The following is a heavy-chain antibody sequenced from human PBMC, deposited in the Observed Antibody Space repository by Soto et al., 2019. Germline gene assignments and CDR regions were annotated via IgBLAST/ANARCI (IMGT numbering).Heavy chain of an antibody. CDR3: ARYDSSGYYYFDY. Sequence: QVQLQESGPGLVKPSQTLSLTCTVSGGSISSGGYYWSWIRQHPGKGLEWIGYIYYSGSTYYNPYLMSRVTISVDTSKNQFSLELSSVTAADTAVYYCARYDSSGYYYFDYWGQGTLVTVSS. CDR1: GGSISSGGYY. J-gene: IGHJ4*02. CDR2: IYYSGST. D-gene: IGHD3-22*01. V-gene: IGHV4-31*03.